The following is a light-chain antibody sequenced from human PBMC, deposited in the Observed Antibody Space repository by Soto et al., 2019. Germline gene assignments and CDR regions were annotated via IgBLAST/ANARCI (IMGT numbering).Light chain of an antibody. V-gene: IGKV3-20*01. CDR1: QNVGRNY. CDR3: HQYAYSPLT. Sequence: EIVLTQSPGTLSLSPGESATVSCRASQNVGRNYLAWFQHTPGQAPRLLIYDATTRATGVPDRFSASGSGTDFTLTVRKLEPEDFAVYYCHQYAYSPLTFGGGTKVEIK. J-gene: IGKJ4*01. CDR2: DAT.